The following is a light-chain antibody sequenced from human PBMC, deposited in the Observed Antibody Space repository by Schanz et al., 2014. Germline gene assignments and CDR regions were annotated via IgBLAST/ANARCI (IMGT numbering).Light chain of an antibody. Sequence: QSVLTQPASVSGSPGQSITISCTGTSSDVGGYNYVSWYQQHPGKAPKLMIYDVNNRPSGVSNRFSGSKSGNTASLTISGLQAEDEADYYCCSYAGSYTWVFGGGTKLTVL. CDR2: DVN. J-gene: IGLJ3*02. CDR1: SSDVGGYNY. CDR3: CSYAGSYTWV. V-gene: IGLV2-14*01.